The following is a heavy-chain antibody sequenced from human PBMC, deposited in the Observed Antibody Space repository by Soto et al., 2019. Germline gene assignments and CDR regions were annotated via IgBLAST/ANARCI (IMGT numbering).Heavy chain of an antibody. CDR1: GFIFSIYA. J-gene: IGHJ4*02. CDR2: ISYGVSII. Sequence: GGSLRLSCSGSGFIFSIYAIHWVRQAPGKGLEYVSYISYGVSIIYYADSVKGRFTISRDDAKNSLYLQMNSLRDEDTAIYYCARDQGSGWENDYWGQGTMVTVSS. V-gene: IGHV3-48*02. D-gene: IGHD6-19*01. CDR3: ARDQGSGWENDY.